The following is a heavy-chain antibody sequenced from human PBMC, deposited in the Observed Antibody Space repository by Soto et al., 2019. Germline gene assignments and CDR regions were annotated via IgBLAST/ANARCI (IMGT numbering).Heavy chain of an antibody. CDR3: ARDKDTAMVTSYYYGMDV. CDR2: IWYDGSNK. V-gene: IGHV3-33*01. CDR1: GFTFSSYG. Sequence: QVQLVESGGGVVQPGRSLRLSCAASGFTFSSYGMHWVRQAPGKGLEWVAVIWYDGSNKYYADSVKGRFTISRENSKNTXXLQMNSLRAEDTAVYYCARDKDTAMVTSYYYGMDVWGQGTTVTVSS. J-gene: IGHJ6*02. D-gene: IGHD5-18*01.